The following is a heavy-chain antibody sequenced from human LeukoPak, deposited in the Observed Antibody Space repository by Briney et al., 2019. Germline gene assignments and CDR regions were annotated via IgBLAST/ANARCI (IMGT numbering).Heavy chain of an antibody. CDR3: ARDWRGFSDYYYYYYMDV. V-gene: IGHV4-39*02. Sequence: ASETLSLTCTVSGGSISSSSYYWGWIRQPPGKGLEWIGSIYYSGSTYYNPSLKSRVTISVDTSKNQFSLKLSSVTAADTAVYYCARDWRGFSDYYYYYYMDVWGKGTTVTVSS. J-gene: IGHJ6*03. CDR1: GGSISSSSYY. CDR2: IYYSGST. D-gene: IGHD3-10*01.